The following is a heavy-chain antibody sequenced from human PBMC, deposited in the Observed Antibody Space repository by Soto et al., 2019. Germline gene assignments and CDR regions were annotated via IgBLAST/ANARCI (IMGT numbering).Heavy chain of an antibody. CDR2: ISDDGSSK. CDR1: GFTFSSFG. CDR3: AKDRWGDFGDLNLPGY. D-gene: IGHD4-17*01. J-gene: IGHJ4*02. Sequence: QVLLVESGGGVVQPGRSLRISCAVSGFTFSSFGMHWVRQAPGKGLEWVAVISDDGSSKHYADSLKGRFTISRDNSNHTLYLQMESLGPEETAVYYCAKDRWGDFGDLNLPGYWGQGTLVTVSS. V-gene: IGHV3-30*18.